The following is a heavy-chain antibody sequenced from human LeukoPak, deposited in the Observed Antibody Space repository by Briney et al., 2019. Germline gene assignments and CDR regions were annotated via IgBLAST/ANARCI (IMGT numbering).Heavy chain of an antibody. Sequence: PGGSLRLSCAASGFTFSSCAMSWVRQAPGKGLQWVSAISGSGGSTYYVDSVQGRSSISRDNSKNTLYLQINSLRAEDTAVYYCAKATLGSMVYYFDYWGQGTLVTVSS. CDR1: GFTFSSCA. V-gene: IGHV3-23*01. CDR3: AKATLGSMVYYFDY. CDR2: ISGSGGST. D-gene: IGHD3-10*01. J-gene: IGHJ4*02.